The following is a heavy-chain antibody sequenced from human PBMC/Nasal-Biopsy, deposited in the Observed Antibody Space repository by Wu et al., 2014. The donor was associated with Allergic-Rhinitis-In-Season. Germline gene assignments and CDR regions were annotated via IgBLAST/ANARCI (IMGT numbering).Heavy chain of an antibody. CDR3: VRSRYYFRTPPV. CDR1: GGSFSGHY. D-gene: IGHD3-3*01. V-gene: IGHV4-34*01. CDR2: INHSGST. Sequence: TLSLTCAVYGGSFSGHYWSWIRQPPGKGLEWIGQINHSGSTTYNPSLKSRVTISIDTSQSQLSLRLNSVTAADTAVYYCVRSRYYFRTPPVWGKGTTVTVSS. J-gene: IGHJ6*04.